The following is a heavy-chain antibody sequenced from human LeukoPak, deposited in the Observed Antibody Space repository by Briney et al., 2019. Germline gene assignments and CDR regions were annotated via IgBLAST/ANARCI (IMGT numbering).Heavy chain of an antibody. CDR1: GYTFTGFY. CDR3: ATLGGISGYYLRDY. Sequence: ASVKVSCKASGYTFTGFYIHWVRQAPGQGLQWMGWINPNSGGTNYAQEFEGRVTMTRDTSISTAYMELSGLRSDDTAIYYCATLGGISGYYLRDYWGQGTLVTVSS. V-gene: IGHV1-2*02. D-gene: IGHD3-22*01. J-gene: IGHJ4*02. CDR2: INPNSGGT.